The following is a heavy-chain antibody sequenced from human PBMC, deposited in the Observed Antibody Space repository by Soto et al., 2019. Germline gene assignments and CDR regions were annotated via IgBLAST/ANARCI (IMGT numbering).Heavy chain of an antibody. V-gene: IGHV4-59*01. J-gene: IGHJ5*02. CDR1: GGSMTGYY. D-gene: IGHD2-8*01. CDR2: VYYSGST. Sequence: SETLSLTCTVSGGSMTGYYWSWIRQSPGKGLEWIGYVYYSGSTHYSPSLNSRVTISVETSKNQFSLHLTSVTAADTARYYCARSTLGVSYANWFDPWGQGIQVTVSS. CDR3: ARSTLGVSYANWFDP.